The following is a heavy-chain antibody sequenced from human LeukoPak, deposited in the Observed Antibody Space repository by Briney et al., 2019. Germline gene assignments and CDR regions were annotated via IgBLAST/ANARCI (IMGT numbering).Heavy chain of an antibody. V-gene: IGHV1-69*13. D-gene: IGHD2-2*02. CDR1: GGTFSSYG. J-gene: IGHJ5*02. Sequence: ASVKVSCKASGGTFSSYGISWVRQAPGQGLEWMGGIIPIFGSANYAQKFHGRGTITADDSASTAYMDLSSLRSEDTAVYYCARFGSGKTIPAAINWFDPWGQGTLVTVSS. CDR3: ARFGSGKTIPAAINWFDP. CDR2: IIPIFGSA.